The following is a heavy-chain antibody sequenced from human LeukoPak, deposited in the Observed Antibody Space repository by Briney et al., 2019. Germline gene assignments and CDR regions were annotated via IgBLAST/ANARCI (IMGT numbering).Heavy chain of an antibody. CDR1: GFTFNKYY. D-gene: IGHD1-26*01. V-gene: IGHV3-7*01. CDR3: ARDVGPSDY. J-gene: IGHJ4*02. Sequence: PGGSLRPSCAASGFTFNKYYMRWVRQAPGKGLEWVAKIKEDGSEKYYVDSVKGRFTISRDNAKNSLYLQMNSLRAEDTAVYYCARDVGPSDYWGQGTLVTVSS. CDR2: IKEDGSEK.